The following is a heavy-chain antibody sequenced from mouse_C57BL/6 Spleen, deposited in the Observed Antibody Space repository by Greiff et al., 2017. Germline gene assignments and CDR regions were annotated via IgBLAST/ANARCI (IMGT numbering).Heavy chain of an antibody. CDR3: ARRGQLKAMDY. CDR2: IYPGSGNT. Sequence: VQLQQSGAELVRPGASVKLSCKASGYTFTDYYINWVKQRPGQGLEWIARIYPGSGNTYYNEKFKGKATLTAEKSSSTAYMQLSSLTSEDSAVYFCARRGQLKAMDYWGQGTSVTVSS. J-gene: IGHJ4*01. V-gene: IGHV1-76*01. CDR1: GYTFTDYY. D-gene: IGHD3-2*02.